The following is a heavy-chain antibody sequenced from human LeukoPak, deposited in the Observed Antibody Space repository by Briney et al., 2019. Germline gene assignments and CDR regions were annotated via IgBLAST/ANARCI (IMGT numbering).Heavy chain of an antibody. V-gene: IGHV3-74*01. J-gene: IGHJ4*02. D-gene: IGHD3-22*01. CDR2: INSDGTST. CDR1: GFTFSSYW. CDR3: ARLTYDSSGTR. Sequence: GGSLRLSCAASGFTFSSYWMHWVRQAPGKGLMWVSRINSDGTSTSYADSVKGRFTISRDNAKNTLYLQMNSLRAEDTAVYYCARLTYDSSGTRWGQGTLVTVSS.